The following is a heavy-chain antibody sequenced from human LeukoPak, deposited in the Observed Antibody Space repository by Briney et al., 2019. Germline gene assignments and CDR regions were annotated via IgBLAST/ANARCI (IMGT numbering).Heavy chain of an antibody. J-gene: IGHJ5*02. CDR1: GFTFSSYS. V-gene: IGHV3-21*01. CDR2: ISSSSSYI. Sequence: PGGSLRLSCAASGFTFSSYSMNWVRQAPGKGLEWVSSISSSSSYIYYADSVKGRFTISRDSAKNSLYLQMNSLRAGDTAVYYCARRDFITIFGVVISGGFDPWGQGTLVTVSS. CDR3: ARRDFITIFGVVISGGFDP. D-gene: IGHD3-3*01.